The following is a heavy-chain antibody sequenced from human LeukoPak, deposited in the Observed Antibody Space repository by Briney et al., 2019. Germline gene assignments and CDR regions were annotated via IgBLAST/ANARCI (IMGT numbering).Heavy chain of an antibody. J-gene: IGHJ4*02. Sequence: SETLSLTCAVSGDSISSDIWWNWVRQPPGKGLEWIGEINHSGSTNYNPSLKSRVTISVDTSKNQFSLKLSSVTAADTAVYYCASVGYCSSTSCDYWGQGTLVTVSS. V-gene: IGHV4-4*02. CDR1: GDSISSDIW. CDR2: INHSGST. CDR3: ASVGYCSSTSCDY. D-gene: IGHD2-2*01.